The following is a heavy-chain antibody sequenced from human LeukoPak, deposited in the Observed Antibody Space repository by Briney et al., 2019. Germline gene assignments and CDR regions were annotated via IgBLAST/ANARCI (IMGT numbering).Heavy chain of an antibody. J-gene: IGHJ5*01. Sequence: PGGSLRLSCAASGFTFSSYSMNWVHQAPGKGLVWVSRIKGDGSHTIYADSVKGRFTISRDNAKNTLYLQMKSLRAEDTAVYYCVRDWDHFDFDSWGLGTLVTVSS. V-gene: IGHV3-74*01. D-gene: IGHD3-9*01. CDR2: IKGDGSHT. CDR3: VRDWDHFDFDS. CDR1: GFTFSSYS.